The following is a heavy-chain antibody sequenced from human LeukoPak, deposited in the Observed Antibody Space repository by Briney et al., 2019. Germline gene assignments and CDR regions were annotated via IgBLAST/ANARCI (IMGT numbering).Heavy chain of an antibody. CDR1: GDSITSRNYY. Sequence: SETLSLTCTVSGDSITSRNYYWAWIRQPPGKGLEWIGYISYSGNTYYNPSLKSRVTISVDTSKNQFSPKLSSVTVADTAVYYCARDRKYGSESLRRLDYWGQGTLVTVSS. D-gene: IGHD3-10*01. CDR2: ISYSGNT. CDR3: ARDRKYGSESLRRLDY. V-gene: IGHV4-30-4*08. J-gene: IGHJ4*02.